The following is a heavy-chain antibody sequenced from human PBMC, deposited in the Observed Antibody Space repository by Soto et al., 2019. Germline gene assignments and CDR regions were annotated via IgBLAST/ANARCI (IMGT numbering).Heavy chain of an antibody. CDR2: MNPNSGDT. Sequence: ASVKVSFKASGYTFTSYDINWVRQATGQGLEWMGWMNPNSGDTGYAQKFQGRVTMTRNTSISTAYMELSSLRSEDTAVYYCARRGRISRFAFDIWGQGTMVTVSS. D-gene: IGHD3-3*01. V-gene: IGHV1-8*01. CDR1: GYTFTSYD. CDR3: ARRGRISRFAFDI. J-gene: IGHJ3*02.